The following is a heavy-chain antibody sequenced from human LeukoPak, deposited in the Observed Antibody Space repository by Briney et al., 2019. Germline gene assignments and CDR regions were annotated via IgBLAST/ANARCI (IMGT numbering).Heavy chain of an antibody. V-gene: IGHV4-59*01. CDR3: ARVTGYRIEDYFDY. D-gene: IGHD6-13*01. CDR2: IYYSGST. CDR1: GDSIRGYY. Sequence: SSETLSLTCTVSGDSIRGYYWGWMRQPPGKGLEWIGYIYYSGSTNYNPSLKSRVTISVETSKNEFSLKLRSVTAADTAVYYCARVTGYRIEDYFDYWGQGTLVTVSS. J-gene: IGHJ4*02.